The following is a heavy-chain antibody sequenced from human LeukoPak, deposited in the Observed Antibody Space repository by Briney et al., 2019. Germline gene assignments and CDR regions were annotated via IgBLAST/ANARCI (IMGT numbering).Heavy chain of an antibody. CDR2: ISSSGSTI. CDR1: GFTFSSYE. CDR3: ARSHPLVPYFDY. J-gene: IGHJ4*02. D-gene: IGHD4/OR15-4a*01. V-gene: IGHV3-48*03. Sequence: GGSLRLSCAASGFTFSSYEMNWVRQAPGKGLEWVSYISSSGSTIYYADSVKGRFTVSRDNAKNSLYLQMNSLRAEDTAVYYCARSHPLVPYFDYWGQGTLVTVSS.